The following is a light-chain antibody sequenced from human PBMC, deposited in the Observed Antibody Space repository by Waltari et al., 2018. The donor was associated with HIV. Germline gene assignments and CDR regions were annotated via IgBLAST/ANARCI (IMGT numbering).Light chain of an antibody. V-gene: IGLV6-57*01. J-gene: IGLJ3*02. CDR3: QSYDSSNQGV. CDR1: SGSIASNY. Sequence: NSMLTQPHSVSESPGKTVTISCTRTSGSIASNYVQWYQQRPGSSPTTVIYEDNQRPSGVPDRFSGSIDSSSNSASLTISGLKTEDEADYYCQSYDSSNQGVFGGGTKLTVL. CDR2: EDN.